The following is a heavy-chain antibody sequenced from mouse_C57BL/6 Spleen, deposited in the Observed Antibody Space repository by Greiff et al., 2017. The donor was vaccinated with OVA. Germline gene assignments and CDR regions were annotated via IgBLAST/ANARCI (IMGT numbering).Heavy chain of an antibody. D-gene: IGHD3-2*02. CDR2: IYPRSGNT. V-gene: IGHV1-81*01. J-gene: IGHJ2*01. CDR1: GYTFTSYG. CDR3: GSGDNSGDVDY. Sequence: VQLQQSGAELVRPGASVKLSCKASGYTFTSYGISWVKQRPGQGLEWIGGIYPRSGNTYYNEKFKGKATLTADKSSSTAYMELRSLTSEAYAVSIGGSGDNSGDVDYWGQGTTLTVSS.